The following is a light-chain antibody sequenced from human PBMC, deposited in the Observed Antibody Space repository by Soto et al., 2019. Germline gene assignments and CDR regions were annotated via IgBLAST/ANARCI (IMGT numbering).Light chain of an antibody. J-gene: IGKJ4*02. Sequence: DIQMTQSPSSVSASVGDRVTITCRASQDISRWLAGFQQIPGKAPKLLIFSGSTLKPVVPSRLSGSGSGTDYILPISSLQPEEFVTYYCQQTNSLPLPFGGGTKVEFK. CDR3: QQTNSLPLP. CDR1: QDISRW. CDR2: SGS. V-gene: IGKV1-12*01.